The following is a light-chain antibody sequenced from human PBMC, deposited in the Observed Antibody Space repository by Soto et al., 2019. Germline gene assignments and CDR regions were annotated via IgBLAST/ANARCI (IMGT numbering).Light chain of an antibody. Sequence: VMKQSAATVSLKKGRGGTLSRGASQSVSDDVAWYQQKPGQAPRLLIYEASNRATGIPARVSGSGSGTDFTLTISSLQPEDCAVYYCQHHYTWPISFGGGTRLDIK. J-gene: IGKJ4*01. CDR3: QHHYTWPIS. CDR1: QSVSDD. V-gene: IGKV3-11*01. CDR2: EAS.